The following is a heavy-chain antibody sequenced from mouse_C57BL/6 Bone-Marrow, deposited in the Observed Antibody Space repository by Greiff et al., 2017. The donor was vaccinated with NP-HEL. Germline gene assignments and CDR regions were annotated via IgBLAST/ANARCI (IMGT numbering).Heavy chain of an antibody. J-gene: IGHJ3*01. CDR1: GFSLTSYG. V-gene: IGHV2-2*01. D-gene: IGHD2-3*01. CDR2: IWSGGST. CDR3: ARYDGYYSFAY. Sequence: VMLVESGPGLVQPSQSLSITCTVSGFSLTSYGVHWVRQSPGKGLEWLGVIWSGGSTDYNAAFISRLSISKDNSKSQVFFKMNSLQADDTAIYYCARYDGYYSFAYWGQGTLVTVSA.